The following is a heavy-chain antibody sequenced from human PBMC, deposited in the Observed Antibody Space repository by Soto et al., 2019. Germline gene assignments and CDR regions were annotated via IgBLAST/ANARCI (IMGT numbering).Heavy chain of an antibody. D-gene: IGHD1-26*01. CDR2: IWCDGSNK. CDR1: GFAFSTYD. Sequence: QVQLVESGGGVVKPGRSLRLSCAASGFAFSTYDIHWVRQAPGKGLEWVAVIWCDGSNKYYADSVKGRFTISRDNSKNLLYLQMDSRRAEDTAVYSCARAVGPYDYWGQGTLVTVSS. CDR3: ARAVGPYDY. J-gene: IGHJ4*02. V-gene: IGHV3-33*01.